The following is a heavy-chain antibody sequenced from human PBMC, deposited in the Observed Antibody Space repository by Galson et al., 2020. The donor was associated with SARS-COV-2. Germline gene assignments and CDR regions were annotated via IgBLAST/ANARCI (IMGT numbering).Heavy chain of an antibody. D-gene: IGHD5-12*01. V-gene: IGHV4-38-2*02. CDR3: ARDPSGFSGYELFHYSGMDV. Sequence: SETLSLTCSVSGYSISSGYYWGWIRQPQGKGLEWIGCIYHSGSAHYNPSLNSRFTLSVDTPRNQFSLKLKSAPAADTAVYYCARDPSGFSGYELFHYSGMDVWGQGTTVTVSS. J-gene: IGHJ6*02. CDR2: IYHSGSA. CDR1: GYSISSGYY.